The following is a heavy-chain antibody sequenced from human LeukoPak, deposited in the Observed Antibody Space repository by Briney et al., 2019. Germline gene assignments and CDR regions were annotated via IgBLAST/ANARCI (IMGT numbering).Heavy chain of an antibody. J-gene: IGHJ4*02. CDR3: ARSGCSITSCYGGFDY. D-gene: IGHD2-2*01. Sequence: GGSLRLSCAASGFTFSSYGMHWVRQAPGKGLEWVAVIWYDGSNKYYADTVKGRFTISRDDSKNTLYLQMNSLRAEDTAVYYCARSGCSITSCYGGFDYWGQGTLVTVSS. CDR2: IWYDGSNK. CDR1: GFTFSSYG. V-gene: IGHV3-33*08.